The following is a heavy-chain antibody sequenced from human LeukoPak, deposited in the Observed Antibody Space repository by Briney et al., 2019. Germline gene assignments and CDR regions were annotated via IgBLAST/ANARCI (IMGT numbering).Heavy chain of an antibody. Sequence: GGSLRLSCAGSGFTLSGYWMTWVRQAPGKGLEWVANVKEDGSEKYLVDSVKGRFTISRDNAKNSVSLQMDSLRAEDSAVYYCARVALNRDSDDSTAYRHFDYWGQGTLVTVST. CDR1: GFTLSGYW. D-gene: IGHD3-9*01. CDR3: ARVALNRDSDDSTAYRHFDY. CDR2: VKEDGSEK. V-gene: IGHV3-7*05. J-gene: IGHJ4*02.